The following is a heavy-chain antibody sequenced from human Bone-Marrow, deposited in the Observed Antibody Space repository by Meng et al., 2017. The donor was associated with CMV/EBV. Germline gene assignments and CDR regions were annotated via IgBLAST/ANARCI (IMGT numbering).Heavy chain of an antibody. CDR3: ARDTWGPSDAEYFEF. Sequence: ASVKVSCKASGYTFTSYDINWVRQATGQGLEWMGGMNPNRGITNYAQKFQGRVTMTTDTSTSTAYMELSSLRSDDTAVYYCARDTWGPSDAEYFEFWGQGTMVTVSS. J-gene: IGHJ3*01. D-gene: IGHD3-16*01. V-gene: IGHV1-8*01. CDR1: GYTFTSYD. CDR2: MNPNRGIT.